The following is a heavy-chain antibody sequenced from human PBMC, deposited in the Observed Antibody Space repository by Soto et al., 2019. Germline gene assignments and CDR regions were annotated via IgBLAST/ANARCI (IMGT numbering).Heavy chain of an antibody. V-gene: IGHV3-74*01. CDR2: INTDGRIT. Sequence: EVQLVESGGGLVQPGGSLRLSCAASGFSLKDYWMHWVRQAPGKGLVWVSRINTDGRITSYADSVKGRFTISRDNAKNTVYLQMNSLRAEDTATYYCARPYGMDVWGQGTTVTVS. CDR3: ARPYGMDV. CDR1: GFSLKDYW. J-gene: IGHJ6*02.